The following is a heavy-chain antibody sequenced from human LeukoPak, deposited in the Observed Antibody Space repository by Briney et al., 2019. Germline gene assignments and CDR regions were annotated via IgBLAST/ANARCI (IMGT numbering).Heavy chain of an antibody. CDR1: GYTFTSYG. Sequence: ASVKVSCKASGYTFTSYGFNWVRQAPGQGLEWMGWISAYNGNTNSAQNLQGRVTMTTDTSTSTAYMELRSLRSDDTAVYYCARETLAATHNWFDPWGQGTLVTVSS. V-gene: IGHV1-18*01. CDR3: ARETLAATHNWFDP. J-gene: IGHJ5*01. CDR2: ISAYNGNT. D-gene: IGHD2-15*01.